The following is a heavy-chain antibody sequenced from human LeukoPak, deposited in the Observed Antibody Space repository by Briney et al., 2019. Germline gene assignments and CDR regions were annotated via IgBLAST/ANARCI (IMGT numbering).Heavy chain of an antibody. J-gene: IGHJ5*02. CDR1: GYTFTGNH. Sequence: ASVRVSCKASGYTFTGNHMHWVRKAPGQGLEWMGWIHPNNGKTNYAQKFRGRVTMTTDTSITTTYMELSGLTSDDTAMYYCARHSSNWFDPWGQGTLVTVSS. CDR3: ARHSSNWFDP. CDR2: IHPNNGKT. V-gene: IGHV1-2*02.